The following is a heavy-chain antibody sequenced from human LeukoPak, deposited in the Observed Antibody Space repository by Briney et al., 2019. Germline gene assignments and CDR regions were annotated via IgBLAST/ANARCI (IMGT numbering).Heavy chain of an antibody. Sequence: SETLSLTCTVSGGPISSYYWSWIRQPPGKGLEWIGYMYYSGTTNYNPSLKSRVTISVETSKNQFSLKLSSVTAADTAVYYCARGVYIAAAQYGYWGQGTLVTVSS. CDR2: MYYSGTT. J-gene: IGHJ4*02. D-gene: IGHD6-13*01. V-gene: IGHV4-59*01. CDR1: GGPISSYY. CDR3: ARGVYIAAAQYGY.